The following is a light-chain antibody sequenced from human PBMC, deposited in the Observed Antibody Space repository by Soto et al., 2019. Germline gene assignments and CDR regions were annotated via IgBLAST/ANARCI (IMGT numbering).Light chain of an antibody. CDR1: QSVSSSY. Sequence: ERVMTQSPGTLSLSPGERATLSCRASQSVSSSYLAWYQQKPGQAPRLLIYGASSRATGIPDRFSGSGSGTDFTLTISRLEPEDFAVYYCQQYGSWTFGQGTKVDNK. CDR3: QQYGSWT. CDR2: GAS. J-gene: IGKJ1*01. V-gene: IGKV3-20*01.